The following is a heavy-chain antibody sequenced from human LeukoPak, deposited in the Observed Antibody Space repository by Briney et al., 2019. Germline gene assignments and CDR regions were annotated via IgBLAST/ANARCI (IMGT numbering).Heavy chain of an antibody. V-gene: IGHV3-23*01. CDR1: GFTFSSYA. Sequence: GASLRLSCAASGFTFSSYATSWVRQAPGKGLEWVSAISGSGGSTYYADSVKGRFTISRDNSKNTLYLQMNSLRAEDTAVYYCAKAVGSYGDYLYCFDYWGQGTLVTVSS. CDR2: ISGSGGST. CDR3: AKAVGSYGDYLYCFDY. J-gene: IGHJ4*02. D-gene: IGHD4-17*01.